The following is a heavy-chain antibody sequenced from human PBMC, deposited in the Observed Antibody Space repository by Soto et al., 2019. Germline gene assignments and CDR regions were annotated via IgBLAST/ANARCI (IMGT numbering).Heavy chain of an antibody. CDR3: AREPNTAENGSGYSPVLSAFDM. V-gene: IGHV4-31*03. Sequence: PSETLSLTCTVSGGSISSGGYYWSWIRQHPXKGLEWIGYIYYSRSTYYNPSLKSRVTISVDTSKNQFSLKLSYVTAADTAVYYCAREPNTAENGSGYSPVLSAFDMWGQESMLTVSS. CDR2: IYYSRST. D-gene: IGHD3-22*01. CDR1: GGSISSGGYY. J-gene: IGHJ3*02.